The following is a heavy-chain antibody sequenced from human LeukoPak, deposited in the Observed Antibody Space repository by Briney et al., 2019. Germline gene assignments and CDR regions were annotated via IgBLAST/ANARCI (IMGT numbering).Heavy chain of an antibody. Sequence: ASVKVSCKASGYTFTGYYTHWVRQAPGQGLEWMGWINPNSGGTNYAQKFQGWVTMTRDTSISTAYMELSRPRSDDTAVYYCARDRGDGGSSWPTPYYFDYWGQGTLVTVSS. V-gene: IGHV1-2*04. CDR3: ARDRGDGGSSWPTPYYFDY. CDR1: GYTFTGYY. D-gene: IGHD6-13*01. CDR2: INPNSGGT. J-gene: IGHJ4*02.